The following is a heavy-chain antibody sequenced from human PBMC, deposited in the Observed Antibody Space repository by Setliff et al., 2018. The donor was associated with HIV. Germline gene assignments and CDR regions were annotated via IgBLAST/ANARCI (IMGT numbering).Heavy chain of an antibody. CDR2: INPKSGGT. J-gene: IGHJ4*02. CDR3: ARDYYDSSGYIFFPGLPDY. V-gene: IGHV1-2*02. CDR1: GYSFTDYY. D-gene: IGHD3-22*01. Sequence: GASVKVSCKASGYSFTDYYIHWVRQAPGQGLEWMGWINPKSGGTTYAQKFQGRVTMTRDTSISTAYMELSRLRSDDTAVYYCARDYYDSSGYIFFPGLPDYWGQGTLVTVSS.